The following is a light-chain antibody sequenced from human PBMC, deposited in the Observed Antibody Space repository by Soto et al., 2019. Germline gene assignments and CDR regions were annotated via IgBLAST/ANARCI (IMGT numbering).Light chain of an antibody. V-gene: IGLV2-14*01. J-gene: IGLJ1*01. CDR3: ISYTAKNTLV. Sequence: QSVLTQPASVSGSPGQSITISCSAPTSDIHDFNSISWYRHHPGKAPRLIVYDVNKRPSGISPRFSGSKSGLTASLTISGLQGEDEADYFCISYTAKNTLVFGTGTKVTVL. CDR1: TSDIHDFNS. CDR2: DVN.